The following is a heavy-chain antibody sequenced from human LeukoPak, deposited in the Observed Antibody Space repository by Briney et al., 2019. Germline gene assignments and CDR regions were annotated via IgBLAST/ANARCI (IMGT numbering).Heavy chain of an antibody. V-gene: IGHV3-48*01. CDR3: ARDHWRGYLTG. Sequence: PGGSLRLSCAASGFTFSSYSINWVRQAPGKGLEWVPYISSSSSTIYYADSVKGRFTISRDNAKNTLYLQMNSLRAEDTAVYYCARDHWRGYLTGWGQGTLVTVSS. CDR1: GFTFSSYS. D-gene: IGHD3-3*01. J-gene: IGHJ4*02. CDR2: ISSSSSTI.